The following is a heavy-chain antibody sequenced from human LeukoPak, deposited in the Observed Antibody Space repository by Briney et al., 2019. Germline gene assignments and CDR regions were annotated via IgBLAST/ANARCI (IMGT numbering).Heavy chain of an antibody. D-gene: IGHD3-22*01. V-gene: IGHV3-7*03. CDR2: IKQDGSEK. J-gene: IGHJ4*02. CDR1: GFTFSSYW. CDR3: ARWGQSWSSGSHADY. Sequence: GGSLRLSCAASGFTFSSYWMSWVRQAPGKGLEWVANIKQDGSEKYYVDSVKGRFTISRDNAKNSLYLQMNSLRAEDTAVYYCARWGQSWSSGSHADYWGQGTLVTVSS.